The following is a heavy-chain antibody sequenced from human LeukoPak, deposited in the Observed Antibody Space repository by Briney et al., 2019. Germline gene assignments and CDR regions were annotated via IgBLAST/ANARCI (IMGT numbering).Heavy chain of an antibody. Sequence: PSETLSLTCTVSGGSIGNYHWSWIRQPAGKGLEWIGQIHTSGSTNYNPPLKSRVTMSLDTPENQLSLTIRSVTAADTAVYYCARRDISSGWSFNYWGRGTLVTGSS. J-gene: IGHJ4*02. CDR1: GGSIGNYH. D-gene: IGHD6-19*01. V-gene: IGHV4-4*07. CDR2: IHTSGST. CDR3: ARRDISSGWSFNY.